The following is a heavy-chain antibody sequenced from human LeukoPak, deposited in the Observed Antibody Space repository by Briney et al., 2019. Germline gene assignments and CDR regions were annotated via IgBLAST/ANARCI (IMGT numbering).Heavy chain of an antibody. J-gene: IGHJ5*02. D-gene: IGHD2-2*01. CDR1: GGSISSSNW. CDR3: ARCIVVVPAARGRGVNWFDP. V-gene: IGHV4-4*02. Sequence: SGTLSLTCAVSGGSISSSNWWSWIRQPPGKGLEWIGEINHSGSTNYNPSLKSRVTISVDTSKNQFSLKLSSVTAADTAVYYCARCIVVVPAARGRGVNWFDPWGQGTLVTVSS. CDR2: INHSGST.